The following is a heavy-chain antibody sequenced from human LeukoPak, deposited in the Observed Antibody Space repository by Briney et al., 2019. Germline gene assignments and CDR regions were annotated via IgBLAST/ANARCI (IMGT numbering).Heavy chain of an antibody. V-gene: IGHV1-2*02. CDR3: ARVQDIVVVPDY. Sequence: ASVRVSCNASGYTFTGYYMHWVRQAPGQGLEWMGWINPNSGGTNYAQKFQGRVTMTRDTSISTAYMELSRLRSDDTAVYYCARVQDIVVVPDYWGQGTLVTVSS. CDR1: GYTFTGYY. J-gene: IGHJ4*02. CDR2: INPNSGGT. D-gene: IGHD2-2*01.